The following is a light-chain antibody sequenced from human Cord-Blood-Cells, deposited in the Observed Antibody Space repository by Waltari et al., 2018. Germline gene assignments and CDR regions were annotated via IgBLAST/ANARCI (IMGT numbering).Light chain of an antibody. CDR1: SSDVGGYNH. V-gene: IGLV2-14*01. CDR2: DVS. CDR3: SSYTSSSTLV. Sequence: QSALTQPAPVSGSPGQSITISCPGTSSDVGGYNHVSCYQQHPGKAPKLMIYDVSNRPSGVSNRFSGSNSGNTASLTISGLQAEDEADYYCSSYTSSSTLVFGTGTKVTVL. J-gene: IGLJ1*01.